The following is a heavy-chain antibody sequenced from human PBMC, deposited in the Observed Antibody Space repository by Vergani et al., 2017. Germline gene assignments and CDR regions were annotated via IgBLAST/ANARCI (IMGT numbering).Heavy chain of an antibody. V-gene: IGHV3-23*04. CDR3: AKYLIRRYQLALFDY. CDR2: ISGSGGST. CDR1: GGTFSSYA. D-gene: IGHD2-2*01. Sequence: VQLVQSGAEVKKPGSSVKVSCKASGGTFSSYAISWVRQAPGKGLEWVSAISGSGGSTYYPDSVKGRFTISRDNSKNTLYLQMNGLRAEDTAVYYCAKYLIRRYQLALFDYWGQGTLVTVSS. J-gene: IGHJ4*02.